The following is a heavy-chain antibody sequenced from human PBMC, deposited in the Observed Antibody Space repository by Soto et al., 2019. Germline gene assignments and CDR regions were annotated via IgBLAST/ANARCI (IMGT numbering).Heavy chain of an antibody. CDR2: ISSSSSSI. D-gene: IGHD3-22*01. V-gene: IGHV3-21*01. CDR3: ARDSSDSGGYYQLFDY. CDR1: KFTFNSYT. J-gene: IGHJ4*02. Sequence: PGGSLRLSCAASKFTFNSYTMNWVRQAPGKGLEWVSSISSSSSSIYYADSVKGRFTISRDYAKNSLYLQMHSLRAEDTAVYYCARDSSDSGGYYQLFDYWGQGTLVTVPQ.